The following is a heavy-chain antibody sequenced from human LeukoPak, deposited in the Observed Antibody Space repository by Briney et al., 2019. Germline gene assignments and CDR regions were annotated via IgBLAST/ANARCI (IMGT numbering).Heavy chain of an antibody. CDR1: GFTFRNYG. D-gene: IGHD3-16*01. CDR3: ARSLGETTFDW. J-gene: IGHJ4*02. Sequence: GGSLRLSCVASGFTFRNYGMHWIRQAPGKGLEWVSVIFYDGSKKYYADFVKGRFTISRDNSKNVVYLQMDSLRAEDTAFYYCARSLGETTFDWWGQGTLVTVSS. CDR2: IFYDGSKK. V-gene: IGHV3-33*01.